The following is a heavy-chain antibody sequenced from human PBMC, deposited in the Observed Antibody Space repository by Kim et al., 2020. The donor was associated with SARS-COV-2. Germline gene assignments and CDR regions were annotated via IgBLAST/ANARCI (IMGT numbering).Heavy chain of an antibody. CDR1: GFTLSDSY. J-gene: IGHJ4*02. V-gene: IGHV3-11*01. CDR3: ARGLRGHCSGGNCSADY. D-gene: IGHD2-15*01. CDR2: ISGHGDTI. Sequence: GGSLRLSCAASGFTLSDSYMSWIRQAPEKGLEWVSYISGHGDTIYYADSVKGRFTISRDNAKNSLYLQMNSLRAEDTAVYYCARGLRGHCSGGNCSADYWGQGTLVTVSS.